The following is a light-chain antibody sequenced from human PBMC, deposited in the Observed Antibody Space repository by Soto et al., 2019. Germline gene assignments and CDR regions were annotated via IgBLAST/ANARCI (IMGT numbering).Light chain of an antibody. Sequence: DIQMTQSLSTLSATVGDRVTITCRASKNINTWVAWYQQKPGKAPTLLIYDASNLETGVPSRFSGSGSGTDFTFTISSLQPEDIATYYCQQYSHLITFGQGTRLEVK. V-gene: IGKV1-33*01. CDR2: DAS. J-gene: IGKJ5*01. CDR1: KNINTW. CDR3: QQYSHLIT.